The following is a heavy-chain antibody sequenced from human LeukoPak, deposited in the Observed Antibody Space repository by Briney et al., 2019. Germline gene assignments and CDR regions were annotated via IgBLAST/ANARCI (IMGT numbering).Heavy chain of an antibody. Sequence: SVKVSCKASGGTFSSYAISWVRQAPGQGLEWMGGIIPIFGTANYAQKFQGRVTITADKSTSTAYMELSSLRSEDTAVYYCAKARPYYYDSSGYFYDAFDIWGQGTMVTVSS. CDR3: AKARPYYYDSSGYFYDAFDI. J-gene: IGHJ3*02. CDR1: GGTFSSYA. CDR2: IIPIFGTA. D-gene: IGHD3-22*01. V-gene: IGHV1-69*06.